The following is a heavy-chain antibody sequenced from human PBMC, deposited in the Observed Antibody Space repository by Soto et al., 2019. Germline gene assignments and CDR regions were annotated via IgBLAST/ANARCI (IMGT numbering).Heavy chain of an antibody. CDR3: ARTPHCSGGSCFPNWFGP. Sequence: SETLSLTCIVSGGSISSSNYYWGWIRQSPGKGLEWVGSLYYGGDTYYNPSLRSRVTISVDTSKNQFSLKLNSVTAADTAVYYCARTPHCSGGSCFPNWFGPWGQGTLVTVSS. J-gene: IGHJ5*02. CDR1: GGSISSSNYY. V-gene: IGHV4-39*01. D-gene: IGHD2-15*01. CDR2: LYYGGDT.